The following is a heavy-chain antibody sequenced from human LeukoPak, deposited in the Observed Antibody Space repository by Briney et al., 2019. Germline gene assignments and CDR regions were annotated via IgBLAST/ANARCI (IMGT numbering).Heavy chain of an antibody. V-gene: IGHV1-2*06. CDR1: GYTFTGYY. D-gene: IGHD1-1*01. J-gene: IGHJ4*02. Sequence: ASVKVSCKASGYTFTGYYMHWVRQAPGQGLEWMGRINPNSGGTNYAQKFQGRVTMTRDTSTSTVYMELSSLRSEDTAVYYCARSGTSYYFDYWGQGTLVTVSS. CDR2: INPNSGGT. CDR3: ARSGTSYYFDY.